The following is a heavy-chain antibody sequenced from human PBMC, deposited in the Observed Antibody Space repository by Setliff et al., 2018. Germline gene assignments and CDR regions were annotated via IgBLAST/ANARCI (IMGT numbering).Heavy chain of an antibody. V-gene: IGHV4-39*07. D-gene: IGHD3-22*01. CDR2: INYSGSS. CDR3: ARRVNYYDSSGYYYSWFYFDY. Sequence: SETLSLTCAVSGGAIDNRYYWGWIRQPPGKGLDWIGNINYSGSSYYNPSLKSRVTISVDSSKNQVSLKLSSVTAADTAMYYCARRVNYYDSSGYYYSWFYFDYWGQGTLVTVSS. CDR1: GGAIDNRYY. J-gene: IGHJ4*02.